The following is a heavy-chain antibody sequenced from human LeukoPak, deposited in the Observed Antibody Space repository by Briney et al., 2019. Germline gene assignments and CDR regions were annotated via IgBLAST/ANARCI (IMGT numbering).Heavy chain of an antibody. J-gene: IGHJ3*02. Sequence: SETLSLTCTVSGGSISSYYWSWIRQPPGKGLEWIGYIYYSGSTNYNPSLKSRVTISVDTSKNQFSLKLSSVTAADTAVYYCAGGLTWIQLWFPIWGQGTMVTVSS. V-gene: IGHV4-59*01. CDR2: IYYSGST. D-gene: IGHD5-18*01. CDR1: GGSISSYY. CDR3: AGGLTWIQLWFPI.